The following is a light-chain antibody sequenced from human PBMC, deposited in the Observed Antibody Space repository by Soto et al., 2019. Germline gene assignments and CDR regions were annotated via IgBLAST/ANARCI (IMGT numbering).Light chain of an antibody. Sequence: QSVLTQPPSVSAAPGQTVTISCSGSSSNIGKYYVSWYQQLPGEAPKLLIYDSNKRPSGIPERFSASRSGTSATLGITGLQTGDEADDYCGAWDDSLRLYVFGPGTKVTVL. CDR3: GAWDDSLRLYV. CDR1: SSNIGKYY. V-gene: IGLV1-51*01. CDR2: DSN. J-gene: IGLJ1*01.